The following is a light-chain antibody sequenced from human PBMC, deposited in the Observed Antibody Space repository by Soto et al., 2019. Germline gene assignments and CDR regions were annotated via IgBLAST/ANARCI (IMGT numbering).Light chain of an antibody. Sequence: PGERATLSGRASLSVSGSQLAWYQQKPGQAPRLLIYGASSRATDIPDRFSGSGSGTDFTLTISRLEPEDFALYYCQHYAGGSRITFGQGTRLEIK. CDR3: QHYAGGSRIT. CDR2: GAS. J-gene: IGKJ5*01. V-gene: IGKV3-20*01. CDR1: LSVSGSQ.